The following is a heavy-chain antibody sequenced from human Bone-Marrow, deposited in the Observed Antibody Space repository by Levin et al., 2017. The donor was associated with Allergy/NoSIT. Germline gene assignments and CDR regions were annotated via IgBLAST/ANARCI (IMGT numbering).Heavy chain of an antibody. CDR3: ARVNGYRPYFYYGLDV. D-gene: IGHD5-24*01. CDR1: GDSISSGGYY. Sequence: SCTVSGDSISSGGYYWSWIRQHPGKGLEWIGYIYHSGSSDYSPSLKSRLTIAIDTSKNQFSLQLTSVTAADTGVYYCARVNGYRPYFYYGLDVWGRGTTVTVSS. CDR2: IYHSGSS. J-gene: IGHJ6*04. V-gene: IGHV4-31*03.